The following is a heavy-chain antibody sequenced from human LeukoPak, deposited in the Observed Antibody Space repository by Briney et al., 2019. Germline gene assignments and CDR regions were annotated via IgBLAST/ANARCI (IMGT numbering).Heavy chain of an antibody. J-gene: IGHJ4*02. Sequence: ASVKVSCKASGYTFTGYYMHWVRQAPGQGLEWMGWINPNSGGTNYAQKFQGRVTMTRDTSISTAYMELSRLRSDDTAVYYCARVANSGSYWGVDYWGQGTLVTVSS. CDR3: ARVANSGSYWGVDY. V-gene: IGHV1-2*02. CDR1: GYTFTGYY. D-gene: IGHD1-26*01. CDR2: INPNSGGT.